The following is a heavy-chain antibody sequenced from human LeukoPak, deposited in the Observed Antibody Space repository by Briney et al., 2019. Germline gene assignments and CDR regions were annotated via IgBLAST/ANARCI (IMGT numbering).Heavy chain of an antibody. J-gene: IGHJ5*02. CDR3: ARSYYGSGSYYNWFDP. D-gene: IGHD3-10*01. V-gene: IGHV4-34*01. CDR2: ISRRGNT. CDR1: GGSLSGSFSSYF. Sequence: PSETLSLTCVVSGGSLSGSFSSYFWTWIRQPPGKGLEWIGEISRRGNTNYNPSLKSRVTMSVDTSKNDLSLELTSLTAADTAVYYCARSYYGSGSYYNWFDPWGQGTLVTVSS.